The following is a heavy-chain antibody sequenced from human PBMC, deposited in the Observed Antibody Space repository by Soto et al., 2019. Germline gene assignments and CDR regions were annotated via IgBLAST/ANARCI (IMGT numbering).Heavy chain of an antibody. J-gene: IGHJ4*02. CDR3: ARAQDGTVTSYIFDY. CDR1: GGTFSSYT. CDR2: IIPILGIA. D-gene: IGHD4-17*01. V-gene: IGHV1-69*02. Sequence: QVQLVQSGAEVKKPGSSVKVSCKASGGTFSSYTISWVRQAPGQGLEWMGRIIPILGIANYAQKFQGRVTITADKSTSTAYMELSSLRSEDTAVYYCARAQDGTVTSYIFDYWGQGTLVTVSS.